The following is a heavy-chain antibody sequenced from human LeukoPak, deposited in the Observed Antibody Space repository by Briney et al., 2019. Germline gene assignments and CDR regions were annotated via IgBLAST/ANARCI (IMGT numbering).Heavy chain of an antibody. Sequence: GGSLRLSREASGFTFSDYTMNWARQAPGKGLEWVSSISSSSSYIYYADSLKGRFTISRDNAKNSLYLQMSSLRAEDTAVYYCARARFYSYDTSGPYVIDYWGQGTLVTVSS. D-gene: IGHD3-22*01. CDR1: GFTFSDYT. CDR3: ARARFYSYDTSGPYVIDY. V-gene: IGHV3-21*01. J-gene: IGHJ4*02. CDR2: ISSSSSYI.